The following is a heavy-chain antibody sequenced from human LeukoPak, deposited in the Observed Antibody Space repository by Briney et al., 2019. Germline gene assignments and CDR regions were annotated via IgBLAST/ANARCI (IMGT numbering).Heavy chain of an antibody. CDR3: ARRGQYRGGDAFDI. Sequence: SQTLSLTCVISGDSFSSNSAAWNWIRQSPSRGLEWLGRTYHRSRWYYDYAESVKSRITINPDTSKNQLSLQLNSVTPEDTAVYYCARRGQYRGGDAFDIWGQGTMVTVSS. CDR1: GDSFSSNSAA. V-gene: IGHV6-1*01. J-gene: IGHJ3*02. D-gene: IGHD5-18*01. CDR2: TYHRSRWYY.